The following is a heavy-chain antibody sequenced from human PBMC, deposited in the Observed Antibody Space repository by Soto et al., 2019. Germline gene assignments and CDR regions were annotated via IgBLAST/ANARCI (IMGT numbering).Heavy chain of an antibody. Sequence: QVQLVQSGAEVKKPGSSVKVSCKASGGTFSSYAISWVRQAPGQGLEWMGGIIPIFGTANYAQKFQGRVTIAADESTSAAYMELSSLRSEDTAVYYCAREGRYSGYDSRKAYWGQGTLVTVSS. CDR1: GGTFSSYA. D-gene: IGHD5-12*01. V-gene: IGHV1-69*01. J-gene: IGHJ4*02. CDR3: AREGRYSGYDSRKAY. CDR2: IIPIFGTA.